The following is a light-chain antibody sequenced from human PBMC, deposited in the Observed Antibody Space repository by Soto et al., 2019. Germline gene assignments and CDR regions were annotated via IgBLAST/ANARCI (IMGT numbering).Light chain of an antibody. CDR1: QSISNY. J-gene: IGKJ1*01. CDR3: QQSDSSPWT. Sequence: DIQINQSPSSMSASVGDRVTITCRASQSISNYLNWYQQKPGKAPNLLIYAASTLQSGVPSRFSGSGSGTDFTLTISSLQAEDFATYYCQQSDSSPWTFGQGTKVDI. V-gene: IGKV1-39*01. CDR2: AAS.